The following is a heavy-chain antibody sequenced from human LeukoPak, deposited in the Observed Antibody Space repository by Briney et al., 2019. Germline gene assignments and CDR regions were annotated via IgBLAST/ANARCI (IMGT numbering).Heavy chain of an antibody. D-gene: IGHD6-19*01. V-gene: IGHV3-30*02. J-gene: IGHJ4*02. CDR1: GFTFSGYG. CDR3: AKEESGTAVAHFDY. CDR2: IRYDGSNK. Sequence: GGSLRLSCAASGFTFSGYGMHWVRQAPGKGLEWVAFIRYDGSNKYYADSVKGRFTISRDNSKNTLYLQMNSLRAEDTAVYYCAKEESGTAVAHFDYWGQGTLVTVSS.